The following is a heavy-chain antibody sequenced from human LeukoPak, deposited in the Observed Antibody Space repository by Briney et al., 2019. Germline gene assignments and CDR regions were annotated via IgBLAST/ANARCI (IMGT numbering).Heavy chain of an antibody. CDR2: ISGSGAAT. J-gene: IGHJ4*02. D-gene: IGHD1/OR15-1a*01. CDR1: GFTSSSYA. Sequence: GGSLRLSCATSGFTSSSYAMSWVRQAPGKGLEWVSAISGSGAATYYADSVKVRFTISRDNSKNTLYLQMNSLRAEDTAIYYCAKTGNNNEGSFDFWGQGTLVTVSS. V-gene: IGHV3-23*01. CDR3: AKTGNNNEGSFDF.